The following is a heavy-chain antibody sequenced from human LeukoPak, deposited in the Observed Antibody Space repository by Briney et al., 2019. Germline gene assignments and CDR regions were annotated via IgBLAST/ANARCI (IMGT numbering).Heavy chain of an antibody. CDR3: AKDITFSTVVTRVVHY. V-gene: IGHV3-9*01. CDR1: GFTFDDYA. CDR2: ISWNSGNI. D-gene: IGHD4-23*01. Sequence: GRSLRLSCAASGFTFDDYAMHWVRQTRGEGLEWVTGISWNSGNIGHADCVKGRFPISRDNAKTSLYLQMNSLRAEDTALSDCAKDITFSTVVTRVVHYWGQGTLVTVST. J-gene: IGHJ4*02.